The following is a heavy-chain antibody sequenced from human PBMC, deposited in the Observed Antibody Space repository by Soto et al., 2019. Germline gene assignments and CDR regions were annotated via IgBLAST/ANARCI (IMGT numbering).Heavy chain of an antibody. CDR2: IHHSGST. CDR3: ARGGDYRFAS. V-gene: IGHV4-4*02. Sequence: QVQLQVSGPGLVEPSGTLSLACAVSGGSIINNIWWHWVRQPPGKGLEWIGEIHHSGSTHYNPSLKSRVTISVDKSNNQFSLKLSSLTAADTAVYYCARGGDYRFASWGQGTPVTVSS. J-gene: IGHJ4*02. D-gene: IGHD2-21*01. CDR1: GGSIINNIW.